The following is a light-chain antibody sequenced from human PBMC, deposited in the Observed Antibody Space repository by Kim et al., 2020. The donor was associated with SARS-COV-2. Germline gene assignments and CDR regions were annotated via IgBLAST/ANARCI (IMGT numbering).Light chain of an antibody. CDR2: VGTGGIVG. J-gene: IGLJ1*01. CDR3: GADHGSGSNLRV. Sequence: QPVLTQPPSASASLGASVTLTCTLSSGYSNYKVDWYQQRPGKGPRFVMRVGTGGIVGSKGDGIPDRFSVLGSGLNRYLTIKNIQEEDESDYHCGADHGSGSNLRVFGTGTKSPS. CDR1: SGYSNYK. V-gene: IGLV9-49*01.